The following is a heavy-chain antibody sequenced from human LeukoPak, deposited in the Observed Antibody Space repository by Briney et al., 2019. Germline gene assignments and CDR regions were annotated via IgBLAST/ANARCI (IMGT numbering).Heavy chain of an antibody. J-gene: IGHJ4*02. Sequence: SETLSLTCSVSGVSMNSHYLNWIRQPPGKGLEWIGFISGSGSTNYNPSLMSRVTMSLETSKRQFSLKLGSVTAADTAVYYCVVSPNQDFYDYWGQGTLVTVSS. V-gene: IGHV4-4*09. CDR1: GVSMNSHY. CDR2: ISGSGST. CDR3: VVSPNQDFYDY.